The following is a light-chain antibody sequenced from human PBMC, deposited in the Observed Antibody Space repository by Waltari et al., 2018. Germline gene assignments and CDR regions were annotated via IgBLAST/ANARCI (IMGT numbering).Light chain of an antibody. CDR1: SLRSYY. Sequence: SSELTQDPAVSVALGQTVRITCQGDSLRSYYASWYQQKPGQAPVLVIYGKNNRPSGIPDRFSGSSSGNTASLTITGAQAEDEADYYCISRDSSGNPLRVFGTGTKVTVL. CDR2: GKN. CDR3: ISRDSSGNPLRV. J-gene: IGLJ1*01. V-gene: IGLV3-19*01.